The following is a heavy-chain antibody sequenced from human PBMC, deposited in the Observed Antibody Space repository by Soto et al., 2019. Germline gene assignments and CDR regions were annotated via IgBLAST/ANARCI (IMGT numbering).Heavy chain of an antibody. CDR2: IIPIFGSG. V-gene: IGHV1-69*06. Sequence: QVQLVQSGAEVKKPGSSVKISCKASGGAFSSYAISWVRQAPGQGLEWMGGIIPIFGSGNYAQKFQGRVTITEDNSTRTAYLELSSLRSQDTALYYCATKVPSRLAAAMWNYFYYGMDVWGQGTTVTVSS. CDR3: ATKVPSRLAAAMWNYFYYGMDV. J-gene: IGHJ6*02. CDR1: GGAFSSYA. D-gene: IGHD6-25*01.